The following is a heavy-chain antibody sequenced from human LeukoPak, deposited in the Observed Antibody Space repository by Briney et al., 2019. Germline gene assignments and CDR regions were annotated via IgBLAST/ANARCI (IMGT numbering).Heavy chain of an antibody. CDR3: ASSRDGYNYFDY. J-gene: IGHJ4*02. D-gene: IGHD5-24*01. V-gene: IGHV4-34*01. CDR1: GVSFNDFY. Sequence: SETLSLTCAVYGVSFNDFYWSWIRQPPGGDLEWIGEIHHSGSIKFKPSLRSRVTISVDTSKNQFSLKLSSVTAADTAVYYCASSRDGYNYFDYWGQGTLVTVSS. CDR2: IHHSGSI.